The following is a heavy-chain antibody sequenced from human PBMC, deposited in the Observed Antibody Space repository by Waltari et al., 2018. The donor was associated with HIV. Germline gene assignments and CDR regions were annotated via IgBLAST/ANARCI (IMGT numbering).Heavy chain of an antibody. CDR3: ARGGPDYGEPIDY. CDR1: GFTFSDSY. V-gene: IGHV3-11*01. Sequence: QLQLVESGGGLVKPGGSLRLSCAAYGFTFSDSYIIWVRQAPGKGLEWVSYISASGSSIFYADSVKGRFTISRDNAKNSLFLQMNSLTAEDTAVYYCARGGPDYGEPIDYWGQGTLVTVSS. CDR2: ISASGSSI. J-gene: IGHJ4*02. D-gene: IGHD4-17*01.